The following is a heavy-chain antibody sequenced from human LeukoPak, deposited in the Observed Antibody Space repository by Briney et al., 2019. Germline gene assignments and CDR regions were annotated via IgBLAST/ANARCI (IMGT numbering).Heavy chain of an antibody. CDR1: GYTFTGYY. CDR3: AREPGRGYGYDY. J-gene: IGHJ4*02. D-gene: IGHD5-18*01. V-gene: IGHV1-2*06. CDR2: IKPNSGGT. Sequence: ASVKVSCKASGYTFTGYYMHWVRQAPGQGLEWMGRIKPNSGGTNYAQKFQGRVTMTRDTSISTAYMELSRLRSDDTAVYYCAREPGRGYGYDYWGQGTLVTVSS.